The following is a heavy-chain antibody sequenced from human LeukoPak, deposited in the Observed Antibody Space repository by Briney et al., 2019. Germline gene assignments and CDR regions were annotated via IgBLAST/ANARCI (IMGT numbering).Heavy chain of an antibody. CDR3: ARDRIRGYSYGCPDY. V-gene: IGHV3-48*04. CDR1: GFTFSSYS. J-gene: IGHJ4*02. D-gene: IGHD5-18*01. Sequence: GGSLRLSCAASGFTFSSYSMNWVRQAPGKGLEWVSYISSGSSTIYYADSVKGRFTISRDNAKNSLYLQMNSLRAEDTAVYYCARDRIRGYSYGCPDYWGQGTLVTVSS. CDR2: ISSGSSTI.